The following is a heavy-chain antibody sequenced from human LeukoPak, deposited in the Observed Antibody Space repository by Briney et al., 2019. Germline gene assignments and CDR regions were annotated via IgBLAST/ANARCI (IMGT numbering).Heavy chain of an antibody. CDR3: ARRLTQYDCFDP. V-gene: IGHV6-1*01. CDR2: TYYRSTWYN. CDR1: GDSVSSNSVT. Sequence: SQTLSLTCAISGDSVSSNSVTWNWTRQSPSRGLEWLGRTYYRSTWYNDYAVSVRGRITVNPDTSKNQYSLHLNSVTPEDTAVYYCARRLTQYDCFDPWGQGILVTVSS. J-gene: IGHJ5*02. D-gene: IGHD2-2*01.